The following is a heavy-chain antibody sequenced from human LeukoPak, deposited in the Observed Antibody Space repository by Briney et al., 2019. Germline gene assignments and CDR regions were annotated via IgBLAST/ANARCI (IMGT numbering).Heavy chain of an antibody. CDR2: IYTGGST. CDR1: GFTVSSTY. Sequence: GGSLRLSCAASGFTVSSTYMSWVRQAPGKGLEWVSVIYTGGSTYYAGSVKGRFTISRDNSKNTLYLQMNSLRAEDTAVYHCARDNYGGNLDYWGQGTLVTVSS. CDR3: ARDNYGGNLDY. J-gene: IGHJ4*02. D-gene: IGHD4-23*01. V-gene: IGHV3-53*01.